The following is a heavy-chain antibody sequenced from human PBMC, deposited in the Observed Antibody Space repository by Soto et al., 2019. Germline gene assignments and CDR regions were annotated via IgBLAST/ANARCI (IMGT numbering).Heavy chain of an antibody. J-gene: IGHJ4*02. CDR1: GYRFTHYV. CDR2: IGAGDGKT. D-gene: IGHD3-22*01. CDR3: VRDYASDSGVHLDF. V-gene: IGHV1-3*01. Sequence: QVQLVQSGTEVKKPGASVKVSCKASGYRFTHYVIHWVRQAPGQRLEWMGWIGAGDGKTYYSQNFQGRVTITKDTHASTAYMELSSLISEDTAVYYCVRDYASDSGVHLDFWGQGTLVTVSS.